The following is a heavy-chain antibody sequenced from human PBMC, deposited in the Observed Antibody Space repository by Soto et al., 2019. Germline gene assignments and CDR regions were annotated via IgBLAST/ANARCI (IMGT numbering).Heavy chain of an antibody. CDR2: ISSSGSYI. D-gene: IGHD5-18*01. CDR1: GFTFSNFA. CDR3: AREGDSYGTYYFDY. V-gene: IGHV3-21*01. Sequence: GGSLRLSCAASGFTFSNFAMNWVRQAPGRGLEWLSAISSSGSYIYYADSVRGRFTISIDNAKISVFLQMKSLRADDTAVYYCAREGDSYGTYYFDYWGQGALVTVSS. J-gene: IGHJ4*02.